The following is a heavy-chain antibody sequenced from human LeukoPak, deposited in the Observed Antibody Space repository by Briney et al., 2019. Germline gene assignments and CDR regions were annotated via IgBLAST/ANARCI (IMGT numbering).Heavy chain of an antibody. D-gene: IGHD3-9*01. Sequence: SETLSLTCAVYGGSFSGYYWSWIRQPPGKGLEWIGEINHSGSTNYNPSLKSRVTISVDTSKNQFSLKLSSVTAADTAVYYRARGDYDILTGYYLRYFDYWGQGTLVTVSS. CDR2: INHSGST. J-gene: IGHJ4*02. CDR1: GGSFSGYY. CDR3: ARGDYDILTGYYLRYFDY. V-gene: IGHV4-34*01.